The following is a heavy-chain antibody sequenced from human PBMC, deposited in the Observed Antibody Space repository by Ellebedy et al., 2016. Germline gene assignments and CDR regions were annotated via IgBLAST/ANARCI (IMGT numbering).Heavy chain of an antibody. CDR2: INAGNGNT. CDR3: ATDTITMVRGVIRFDY. J-gene: IGHJ4*02. CDR1: GYTFTSYA. D-gene: IGHD3-10*01. V-gene: IGHV1-3*01. Sequence: ASVKVSCKASGYTFTSYAMHWVRQAPGQRLEWMGWINAGNGNTKYSQKFQGRVTMTEDTSTDTAYMELSSLRSEDTAVYYCATDTITMVRGVIRFDYWGQGTLVTVSS.